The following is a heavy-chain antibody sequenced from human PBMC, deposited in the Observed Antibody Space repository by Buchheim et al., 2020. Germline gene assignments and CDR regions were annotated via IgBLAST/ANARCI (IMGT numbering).Heavy chain of an antibody. CDR1: GGTFSSYT. Sequence: QVQLVQSGAEVKKPGSSVKVSCKASGGTFSSYTISWVRQAPGQGLEWMGWMNPNSGNTGYAQKFQGRVTMTRNTSISTAYMELSSLRSEDTAVYYCARGVARSGYYYYYYYYGMDVWGQGTT. J-gene: IGHJ6*02. V-gene: IGHV1-8*02. CDR2: MNPNSGNT. CDR3: ARGVARSGYYYYYYYYGMDV. D-gene: IGHD3-3*01.